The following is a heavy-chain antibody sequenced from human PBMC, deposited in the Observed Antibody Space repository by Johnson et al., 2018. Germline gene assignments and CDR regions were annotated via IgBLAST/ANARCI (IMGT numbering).Heavy chain of an antibody. D-gene: IGHD4/OR15-4a*01. CDR2: MWYDGINK. Sequence: QVQLVESGGGLVQPGRSLRLSCAASGFTFSSYGMHWVRQAPGKGLEWVSVMWYDGINKNYADSVKGRFPISGNNSKNTLYLQMNSLRAEETAVYYCARVNSFGMTMVLTGAFDIWGQGTLVTVSS. CDR3: ARVNSFGMTMVLTGAFDI. V-gene: IGHV3-33*01. CDR1: GFTFSSYG. J-gene: IGHJ3*02.